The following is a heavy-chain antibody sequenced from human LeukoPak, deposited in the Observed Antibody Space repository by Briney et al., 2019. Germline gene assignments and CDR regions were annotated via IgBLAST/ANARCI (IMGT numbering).Heavy chain of an antibody. CDR1: GFTFSSYA. CDR2: ISGSGGST. Sequence: GGSLRLSCVASGFTFSSYAMSWVRQAPGKGLEWVSAISGSGGSTYYADSVKGRFTISRDNSKNTLYLQMNSLRAEDTAVYYCAKTGVEWLVQCYFDYWGQGTLVTVSS. V-gene: IGHV3-23*01. D-gene: IGHD6-19*01. J-gene: IGHJ4*02. CDR3: AKTGVEWLVQCYFDY.